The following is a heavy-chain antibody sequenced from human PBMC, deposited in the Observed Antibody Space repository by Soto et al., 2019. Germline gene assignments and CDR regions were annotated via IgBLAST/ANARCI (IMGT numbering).Heavy chain of an antibody. Sequence: SETLSLTCAVSGGSISSGGYSWSWIRQPPGKGLEWIGYIYHSGSTYYNPSLKSRVTISVDRSKNQFSLKLSSVTAADTAVYYCARERRATKCPRFDYWGQGTLVTVCS. J-gene: IGHJ4*02. V-gene: IGHV4-30-2*01. CDR1: GGSISSGGYS. CDR2: IYHSGST. CDR3: ARERRATKCPRFDY. D-gene: IGHD5-12*01.